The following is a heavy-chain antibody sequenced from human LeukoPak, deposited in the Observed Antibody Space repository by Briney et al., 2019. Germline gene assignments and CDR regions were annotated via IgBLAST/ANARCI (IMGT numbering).Heavy chain of an antibody. D-gene: IGHD1-26*01. V-gene: IGHV3-33*01. CDR2: IWCDGSNK. CDR1: GFTFSSYG. J-gene: IGHJ4*02. CDR3: ARGVGGSYYVRTPQFDY. Sequence: GGSLRLSCAASGFTFSSYGMHWVRQAPGKGLEWVAVIWCDGSNKYYADSVKGRFTISRDNSKNTLYLQMNSLRAEDTAVYYCARGVGGSYYVRTPQFDYWGQGTLVTVSS.